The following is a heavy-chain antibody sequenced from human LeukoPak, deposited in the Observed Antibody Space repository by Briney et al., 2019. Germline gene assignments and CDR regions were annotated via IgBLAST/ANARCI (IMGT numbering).Heavy chain of an antibody. CDR2: ISSSSSTI. CDR3: AREPLRVYYYMDV. CDR1: GFTFSSYS. Sequence: PGGSLRLSCAASGFTFSSYSKNWVRQAPGKGLEWVSYISSSSSTIYYADSVKGRFTISRDNAKNSLYLQMNSLRAEDTAVYYCAREPLRVYYYMDVWGKGTTVTVSS. J-gene: IGHJ6*03. V-gene: IGHV3-48*01.